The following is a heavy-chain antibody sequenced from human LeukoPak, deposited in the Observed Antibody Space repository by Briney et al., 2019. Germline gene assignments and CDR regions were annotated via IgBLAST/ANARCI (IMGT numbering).Heavy chain of an antibody. D-gene: IGHD4-11*01. CDR3: AREYDSRARFDS. CDR2: IGYSGSPI. CDR1: GDSFISHT. J-gene: IGHJ4*02. Sequence: PGGSLRVSCAGSGDSFISHTMIWVRQAPGKGLEWISYIGYSGSPIYYADSVKGRFGISRDDAKTSLYLHMNSLRAEDTAFYYCAREYDSRARFDSWGQGILVTVSS. V-gene: IGHV3-48*01.